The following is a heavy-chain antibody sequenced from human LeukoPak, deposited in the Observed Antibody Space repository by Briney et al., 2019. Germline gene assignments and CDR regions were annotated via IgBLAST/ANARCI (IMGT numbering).Heavy chain of an antibody. V-gene: IGHV3-23*01. CDR1: GFTFSSYA. CDR2: ISGSGDST. D-gene: IGHD1-7*01. CDR3: AKEANWLELSPGDYYFVY. J-gene: IGHJ4*02. Sequence: PGGSLRLSCAASGFTFSSYAMSWVRQAPGKGLEWVSAISGSGDSTYYADSVKGRFTISRDNSKNTLYLQMNSLRAEDTAVYYCAKEANWLELSPGDYYFVYWGQGTLVTVSS.